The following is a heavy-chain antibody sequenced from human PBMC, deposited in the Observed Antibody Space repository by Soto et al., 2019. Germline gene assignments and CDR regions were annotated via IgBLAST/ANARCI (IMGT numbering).Heavy chain of an antibody. D-gene: IGHD3-16*02. Sequence: GGFLRLSCAASGFSFAAYGMSWVRQVSGKGLEWVSSIDSNGENTDYEDSVKGRFTISRDNAKNSLSLQMNSLRVEDKAPYYCARDRYFFDSWGQGIVVTVSS. CDR2: IDSNGENT. CDR3: ARDRYFFDS. V-gene: IGHV3-20*04. CDR1: GFSFAAYG. J-gene: IGHJ4*02.